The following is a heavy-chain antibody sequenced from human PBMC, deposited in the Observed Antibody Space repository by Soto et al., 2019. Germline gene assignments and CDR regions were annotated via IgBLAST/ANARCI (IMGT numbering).Heavy chain of an antibody. V-gene: IGHV1-24*01. CDR3: ASPNMGATYSFDY. CDR2: FDPEDGET. D-gene: IGHD1-26*01. CDR1: GYTLTELS. Sequence: ASVKVSCKVSGYTLTELSMHWVRQAPGKGLEWMGGFDPEDGETIYAQKFQGRVTMTEDTSTDTAYMELSSLRSEDTAVYCWASPNMGATYSFDYWGQGTLVTVSS. J-gene: IGHJ4*02.